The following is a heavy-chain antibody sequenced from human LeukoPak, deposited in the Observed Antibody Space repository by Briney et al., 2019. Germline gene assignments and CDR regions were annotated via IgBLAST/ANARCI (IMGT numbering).Heavy chain of an antibody. J-gene: IGHJ4*02. CDR2: IYHSGST. CDR1: GYSISSGYY. V-gene: IGHV4-38-2*02. D-gene: IGHD3-22*01. CDR3: ARYDYYDSREGSFDY. Sequence: SETLSLTCTVSGYSISSGYYWGWIRQPPGKGLEWIGSIYHSGSTYYNPSLKSRVTISVDTSKNQFSLKLSSVTAADTAVYYCARYDYYDSREGSFDYWGQGTLVTVSP.